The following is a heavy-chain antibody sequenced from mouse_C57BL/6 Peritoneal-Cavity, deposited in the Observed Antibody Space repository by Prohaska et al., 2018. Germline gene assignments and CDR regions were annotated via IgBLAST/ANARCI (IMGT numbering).Heavy chain of an antibody. Sequence: AELVRPGASVTLSCKASGYTFTDYEMHWVKQTPVHGLEWIGAIDPETGGTAYNQKFKGKAILTADKSSSTAYMELRSLTSEDSAVYCCTRGARGFAYWGQGTLVTVSA. CDR1: GYTFTDYE. CDR2: IDPETGGT. V-gene: IGHV1-15*01. J-gene: IGHJ3*01. CDR3: TRGARGFAY.